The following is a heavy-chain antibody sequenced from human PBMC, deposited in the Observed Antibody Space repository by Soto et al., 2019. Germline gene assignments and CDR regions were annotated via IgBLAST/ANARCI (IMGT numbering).Heavy chain of an antibody. CDR3: ARAGRHQYYGDYADAAFXI. D-gene: IGHD4-17*01. V-gene: IGHV3-7*01. Sequence: GGSLRLSCAASGFTFSSYWMSWVRQAPGKGLEWVANIKQDGSEKYYVDSVEGRFTISRDNAKNSLYLQMNSLRAEDTAVYYCARAGRHQYYGDYADAAFXIWGQGTMVTVSS. CDR1: GFTFSSYW. CDR2: IKQDGSEK. J-gene: IGHJ3*02.